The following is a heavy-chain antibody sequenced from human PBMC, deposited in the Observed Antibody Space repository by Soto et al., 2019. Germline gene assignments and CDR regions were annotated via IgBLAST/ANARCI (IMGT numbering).Heavy chain of an antibody. CDR1: GASISNAY. Sequence: SETLSLTCTVSGASISNAYWSWIRQPPGKGLEWIGEINHSGSTNYNPSLKSRVTISVDTSKNQFSLKLSSVTAADTAVYYCARGGGVTATFDYWGQGTLVTVSS. CDR3: ARGGGVTATFDY. V-gene: IGHV4-34*01. CDR2: INHSGST. D-gene: IGHD5-18*01. J-gene: IGHJ4*02.